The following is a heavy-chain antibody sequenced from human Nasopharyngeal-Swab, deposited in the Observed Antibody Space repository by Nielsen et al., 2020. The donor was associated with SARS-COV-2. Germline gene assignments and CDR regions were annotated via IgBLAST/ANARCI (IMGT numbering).Heavy chain of an antibody. CDR2: INWNGGST. V-gene: IGHV3-20*01. D-gene: IGHD2-15*01. J-gene: IGHJ6*02. Sequence: GGSLRLSCAASGFSFDDYGMSWDRHVPGKWLEWVSGINWNGGSTGYADSVKARFTISRDNAKNSLYLQMNSLRAEDTAVYHCAREGGYCSGGSCPYYGMNVWGQGTTVTVSS. CDR3: AREGGYCSGGSCPYYGMNV. CDR1: GFSFDDYG.